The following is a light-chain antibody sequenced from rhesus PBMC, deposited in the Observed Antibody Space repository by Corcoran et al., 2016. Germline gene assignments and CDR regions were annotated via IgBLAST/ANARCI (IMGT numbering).Light chain of an antibody. CDR3: QQYNSRPFT. CDR1: QSISRW. J-gene: IGKJ3*01. Sequence: DIQLTQSPSSLSASVGDTVTITCRASQSISRWLAWYQPRPGRAPNRLIYKTSTLQGGVPSKFRGSGSGTEFSLTISRLQSEDFAIYYCQQYNSRPFTFGPGTKLEI. V-gene: IGKV1-22*01. CDR2: KTS.